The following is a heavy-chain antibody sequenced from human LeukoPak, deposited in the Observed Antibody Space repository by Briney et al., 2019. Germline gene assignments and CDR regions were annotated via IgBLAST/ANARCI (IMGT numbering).Heavy chain of an antibody. CDR2: IYYSGST. D-gene: IGHD3-16*02. J-gene: IGHJ4*02. CDR1: GGSVSSGSYY. Sequence: SETLSLTCTVSGGSVSSGSYYWSWVRQPPGKGLEWIGYIYYSGSTNYNPSLKRRVTISVDTSKTQFSLQLSSVTAADTAVYYCARDSIVGGFAFDYWGQGTLVTVPS. V-gene: IGHV4-61*01. CDR3: ARDSIVGGFAFDY.